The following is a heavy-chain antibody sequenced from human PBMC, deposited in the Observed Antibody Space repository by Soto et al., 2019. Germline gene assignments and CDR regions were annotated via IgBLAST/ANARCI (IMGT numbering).Heavy chain of an antibody. CDR1: GYTFTGYY. Sequence: ASVKGSCKASGYTFTGYYMHWVRQAPGQGLEWMGWINPNSGGTNYAQKFQGRVTMTRDTSISTAYMELSRLRSDDTAVYYCARAPNPYSSSSGWFDPWGQGTLVTVSS. CDR3: ARAPNPYSSSSGWFDP. D-gene: IGHD6-6*01. J-gene: IGHJ5*02. V-gene: IGHV1-2*02. CDR2: INPNSGGT.